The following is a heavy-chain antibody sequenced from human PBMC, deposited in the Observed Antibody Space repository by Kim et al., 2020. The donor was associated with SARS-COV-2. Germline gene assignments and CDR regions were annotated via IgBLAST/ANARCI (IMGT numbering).Heavy chain of an antibody. V-gene: IGHV3-7*01. J-gene: IGHJ4*02. CDR3: AREGNWNDAPFDY. CDR1: GFTFSSYW. Sequence: GGSLRLSCAASGFTFSSYWMSWVRQAPGKGLEWVANIKQDGSEKYYVDSVKGRFTISRDNAKNSLYLQMNSLRAEDTAVYYCAREGNWNDAPFDYWGQGTLVTVSS. CDR2: IKQDGSEK. D-gene: IGHD1-1*01.